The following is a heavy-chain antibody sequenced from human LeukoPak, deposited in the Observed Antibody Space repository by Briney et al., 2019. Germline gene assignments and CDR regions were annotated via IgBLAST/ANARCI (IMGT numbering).Heavy chain of an antibody. V-gene: IGHV3-74*01. CDR1: GFTFSSYW. J-gene: IGHJ4*02. CDR3: TRPESSSSLACDH. D-gene: IGHD2-2*01. Sequence: GGSLRLSCAASGFTFSSYWTHWVRQAPGKGLVWVSRINSDGSTTNYADSVKGRFIISRDNAKNTLYLQMNSLRAEDTAVYYCTRPESSSSLACDHWGQGTLVTVSS. CDR2: INSDGSTT.